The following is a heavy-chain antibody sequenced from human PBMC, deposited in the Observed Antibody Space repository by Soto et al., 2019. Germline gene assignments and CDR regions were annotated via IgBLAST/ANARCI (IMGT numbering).Heavy chain of an antibody. CDR3: AREYGSGSRLDY. CDR2: ISAYNGNT. Sequence: QVQLVQSGAEVKKPGASVKVSCKASGYTFTNYGISWVRQAPGQGLEWMGWISAYNGNTNSAQKLQGRVTMTTNTSPSTAYMELRSLRSDATAVYCCAREYGSGSRLDYWGQGTLVTVSS. CDR1: GYTFTNYG. D-gene: IGHD3-10*01. V-gene: IGHV1-18*01. J-gene: IGHJ4*02.